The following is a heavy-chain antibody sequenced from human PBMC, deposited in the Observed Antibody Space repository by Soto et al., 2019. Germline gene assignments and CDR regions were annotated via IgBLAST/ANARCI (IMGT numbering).Heavy chain of an antibody. CDR3: AKSGSNCSSTSCYAGWDFDY. CDR2: ISYDGSNK. D-gene: IGHD2-2*01. J-gene: IGHJ4*02. Sequence: GGSLRLSCAASGFTFSSYGMHWVRQAPGKGLEWVAVISYDGSNKYYADSVKGRFTISRDNSKNTLYLQMNSLRAEDTAVYYCAKSGSNCSSTSCYAGWDFDYWGQGTLVTVSS. V-gene: IGHV3-30*18. CDR1: GFTFSSYG.